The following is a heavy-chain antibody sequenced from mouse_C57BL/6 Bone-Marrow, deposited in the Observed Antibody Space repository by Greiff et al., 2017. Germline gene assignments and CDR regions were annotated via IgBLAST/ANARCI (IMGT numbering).Heavy chain of an antibody. CDR2: ILPGSGST. Sequence: QVQLKESGAELMKPGASVKLSCKATGYTFTGYWIEWVKQRPGHGLEWIGEILPGSGSTNYNEKFKGKATFTADTSSNTAYMQHSSLTTDDSAIYYCASIYDGYYYFDYWGQGTTLTVSS. D-gene: IGHD2-3*01. CDR1: GYTFTGYW. CDR3: ASIYDGYYYFDY. V-gene: IGHV1-9*01. J-gene: IGHJ2*01.